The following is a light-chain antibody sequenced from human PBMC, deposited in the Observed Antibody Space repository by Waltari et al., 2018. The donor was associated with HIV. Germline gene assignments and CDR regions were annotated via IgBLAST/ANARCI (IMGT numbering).Light chain of an antibody. CDR2: DVS. V-gene: IGLV2-11*01. Sequence: QSALTQPRSVSGSPGQSVTISCTGSSGAVGGSNHVSWYQQHPGKAPKLIIYDVSTRPSGVPARFSGSKSGNTASLTIFGLQAEDEADYYCCSYAGSVTFVVFGGGTKVTVV. CDR1: SGAVGGSNH. J-gene: IGLJ2*01. CDR3: CSYAGSVTFVV.